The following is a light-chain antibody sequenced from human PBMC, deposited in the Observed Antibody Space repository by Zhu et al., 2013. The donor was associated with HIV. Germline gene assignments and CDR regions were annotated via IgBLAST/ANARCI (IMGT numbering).Light chain of an antibody. CDR2: EVT. CDR3: CSYAPGRTFV. V-gene: IGLV2-23*02. CDR1: TSDVGNYNL. J-gene: IGLJ3*02. Sequence: QSALTQPASVSGSPGQSITISCAGTTSDVGNYNLVSWFQQHPGKAPKLIISEVTKRPSGVSTRFSGSKSANTASLTISGLQAEDEADYYCCSYAPGRTFVFGGGTEADRR.